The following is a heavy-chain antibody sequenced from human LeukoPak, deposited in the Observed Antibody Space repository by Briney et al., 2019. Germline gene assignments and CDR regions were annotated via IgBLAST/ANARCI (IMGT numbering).Heavy chain of an antibody. CDR1: GYTLTELS. D-gene: IGHD6-6*01. V-gene: IGHV1-69*13. J-gene: IGHJ6*02. Sequence: PTASVKVSCKVSGYTLTELSMHWVRQAPGKGLEWMGGIIPVFGTANYAQKFQGRVSITADESTSTAYMELSSLTSEDTAVYYCASHSSSPYYYYGMDVWGQGTTVTVSS. CDR3: ASHSSSPYYYYGMDV. CDR2: IIPVFGTA.